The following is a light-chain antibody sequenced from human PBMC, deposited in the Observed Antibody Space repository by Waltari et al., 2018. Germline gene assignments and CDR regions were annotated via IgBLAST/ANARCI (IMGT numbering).Light chain of an antibody. J-gene: IGLJ1*01. Sequence: QSALTQPASVSGSPGQSITISCTGSNSDVGCYTFVSWYQPPPGKAPKRMLYDVSHRPSGVSSRFSGSKSGNTASLTIAGLQPEDAADYYCNSYSTSSTFVFGTGTRVTVL. CDR3: NSYSTSSTFV. CDR2: DVS. CDR1: NSDVGCYTF. V-gene: IGLV2-14*01.